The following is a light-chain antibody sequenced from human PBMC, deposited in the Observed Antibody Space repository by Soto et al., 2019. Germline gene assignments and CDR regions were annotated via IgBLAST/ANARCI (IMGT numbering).Light chain of an antibody. V-gene: IGKV1-17*01. CDR1: QGIGND. CDR3: QQYNSYPLT. J-gene: IGKJ4*01. CDR2: AAA. Sequence: DIQMTQSPSSLSASVGDRVTITCRASQGIGNDLGWYQQKPGKAPKRLIYAAANLQSGVPSRCSGSESGTECTLTISTLQPEDSATNYSQQYNSYPLTFGGGTKVEVK.